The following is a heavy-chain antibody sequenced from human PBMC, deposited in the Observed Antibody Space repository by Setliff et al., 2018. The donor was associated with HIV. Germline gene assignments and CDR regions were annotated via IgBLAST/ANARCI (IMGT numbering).Heavy chain of an antibody. Sequence: ASVKVSCKVFGYTLTEVSIHWVRQAPGQGLEWMGWINPNSAATNYAQKFQGRVTITADTSTDTAYMELSSLRSEDTAVYYCARVSPPPGTSRYSYYYMDVWGKGTTVTVSS. CDR1: GYTLTEVS. D-gene: IGHD3-10*01. V-gene: IGHV1-24*01. J-gene: IGHJ6*04. CDR3: ARVSPPPGTSRYSYYYMDV. CDR2: INPNSAAT.